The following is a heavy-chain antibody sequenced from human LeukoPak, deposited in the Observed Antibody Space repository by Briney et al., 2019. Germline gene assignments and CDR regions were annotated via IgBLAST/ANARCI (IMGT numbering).Heavy chain of an antibody. V-gene: IGHV3-21*01. Sequence: PGGSLRLSCAASGFTFSSYSMNWVRQAPGKGLEWVSSISSSSSYIYYADSVKGRFTISRDNAKNSLYLQMNSLRAEDTAVYYCARGGTYYYDSSGYYSWGQGTLVTVSS. CDR3: ARGGTYYYDSSGYYS. CDR1: GFTFSSYS. J-gene: IGHJ4*02. CDR2: ISSSSSYI. D-gene: IGHD3-22*01.